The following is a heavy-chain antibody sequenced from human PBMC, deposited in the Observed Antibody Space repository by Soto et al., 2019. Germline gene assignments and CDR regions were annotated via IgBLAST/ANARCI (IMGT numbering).Heavy chain of an antibody. CDR1: GGSISSSSYY. J-gene: IGHJ4*02. CDR3: ASGTNGVWLIDY. V-gene: IGHV4-39*01. Sequence: SETLSLTCTVSGGSISSSSYYWGWIRQPPGKGLEWNGSIYYSGSTYYNPSLKSRVTISVDTSKNQFSLKLSSVTAADTAVYYCASGTNGVWLIDYWGQGTLVTVSS. D-gene: IGHD2-8*01. CDR2: IYYSGST.